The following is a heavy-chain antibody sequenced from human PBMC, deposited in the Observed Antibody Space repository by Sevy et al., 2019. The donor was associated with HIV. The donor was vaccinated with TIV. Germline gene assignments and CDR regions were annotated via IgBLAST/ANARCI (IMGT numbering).Heavy chain of an antibody. V-gene: IGHV3-23*01. CDR2: ISGTGGSGDKT. Sequence: GGSLRLSCAASGFTFRNYAMNWVRQAPGKGLEWVSGISGTGGSGDKTNYADSVKGRFTISRDDSKNSLYLQLNTLRAADTAIYYCARKYDSSGYFDYWGQGTLVTVSS. D-gene: IGHD3-22*01. CDR1: GFTFRNYA. J-gene: IGHJ4*02. CDR3: ARKYDSSGYFDY.